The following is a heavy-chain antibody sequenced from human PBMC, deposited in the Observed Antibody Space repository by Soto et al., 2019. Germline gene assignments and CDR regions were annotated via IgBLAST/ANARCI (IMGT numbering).Heavy chain of an antibody. J-gene: IGHJ3*02. V-gene: IGHV3-21*01. CDR1: GFTFSSYN. Sequence: EVQLVESGGGLVKPGGSLRLSCAASGFTFSSYNMNWVRQAPGKGLEWVSSISSSSRYMYYADSVKGRLTISRDNAKTSLYLHMNSLRAEDTAVYYCARGYCSRSSCYTGDAFDIWGQGTVVTVSS. D-gene: IGHD2-2*02. CDR3: ARGYCSRSSCYTGDAFDI. CDR2: ISSSSRYM.